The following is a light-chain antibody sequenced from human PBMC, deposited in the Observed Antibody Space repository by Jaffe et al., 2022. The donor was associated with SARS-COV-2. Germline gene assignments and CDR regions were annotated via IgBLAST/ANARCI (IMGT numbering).Light chain of an antibody. V-gene: IGLV3-1*01. CDR2: QDN. CDR3: QAWDSSTAI. Sequence: SYELTQPPSVSVSPGQTATLTCSGHKLGDKYASWYQQKPGQSPVVVIYQDNKRPSGIPERFSGSNSGDTATLTISATQPMDEADYFCQAWDSSTAIFGGGTKLTVL. J-gene: IGLJ2*01. CDR1: KLGDKY.